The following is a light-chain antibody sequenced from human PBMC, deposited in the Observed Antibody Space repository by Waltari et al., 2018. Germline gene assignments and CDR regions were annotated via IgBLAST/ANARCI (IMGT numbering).Light chain of an antibody. CDR1: SSDVGGDDS. CDR3: SSQSTKNGVI. V-gene: IGLV2-14*03. Sequence: QSAVTQPASVSGSPGQSITISCTGSSSDVGGDDSVSWYEDHPGQAPKVIIYDVNKRPSGVSDRFSGSKSGNTASLTISGLQAEDEATFYCSSQSTKNGVIFGGGTKVTVL. CDR2: DVN. J-gene: IGLJ2*01.